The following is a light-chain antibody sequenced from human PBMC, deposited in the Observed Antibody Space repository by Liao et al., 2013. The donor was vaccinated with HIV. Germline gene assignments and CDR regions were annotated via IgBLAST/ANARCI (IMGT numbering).Light chain of an antibody. CDR1: NIGNKS. J-gene: IGLJ2*01. Sequence: SYELTQPPSVSVAPGETASFTCGGNNIGNKSVHWYRQKPGQAPVLVIYYDSDRPSGIPERFSGSNSGNTATLTISRVEAGDEADYYCQVWDSSSDHVVFGGGTKLTVL. CDR2: YDS. CDR3: QVWDSSSDHVV. V-gene: IGLV3-21*04.